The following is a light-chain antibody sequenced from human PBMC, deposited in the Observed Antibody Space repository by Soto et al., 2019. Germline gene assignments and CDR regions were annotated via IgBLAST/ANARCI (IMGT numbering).Light chain of an antibody. CDR3: QQYNTYST. J-gene: IGKJ5*01. Sequence: DIQITQSPSTLSSSVLERFTITCRASQSISSWLAWYQQKPGKAPKLLIFDASSLESGTPSRFSGSGSGTEFTLTISSLQPDDFATYYCQQYNTYSTFGQGTRLEIK. CDR2: DAS. V-gene: IGKV1-5*01. CDR1: QSISSW.